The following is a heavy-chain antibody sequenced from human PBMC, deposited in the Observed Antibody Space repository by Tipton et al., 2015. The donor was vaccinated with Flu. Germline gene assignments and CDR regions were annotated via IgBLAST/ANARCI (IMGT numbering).Heavy chain of an antibody. V-gene: IGHV4-39*01. CDR3: ARLSYYDVDLKNFYFDY. CDR2: IYPSGTT. CDR1: GGSISSSSYY. D-gene: IGHD1-26*01. Sequence: TLSLTCTVSGGSISSSSYYWGWIRQPPGKRLELIGSIYPSGTTYYNPSLKSRVTISVDTSKSQFSLKLRSVTAADTAVYYCARLSYYDVDLKNFYFDYWGQGALVTVSS. J-gene: IGHJ4*02.